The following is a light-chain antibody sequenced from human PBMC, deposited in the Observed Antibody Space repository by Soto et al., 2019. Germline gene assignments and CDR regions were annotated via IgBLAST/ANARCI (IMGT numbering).Light chain of an antibody. J-gene: IGKJ1*01. CDR3: QQSYSTPQT. V-gene: IGKV1-39*01. CDR1: QSISSY. Sequence: DIPMTQSPSSLSASAGDRVTITCRASQSISSYLNWYQQQPGKAPKLLISTASLLESGVPSRFRGSGSGTQFTLTISSLQPEDYATYYCQQSYSTPQTFGQGTKVDIK. CDR2: TAS.